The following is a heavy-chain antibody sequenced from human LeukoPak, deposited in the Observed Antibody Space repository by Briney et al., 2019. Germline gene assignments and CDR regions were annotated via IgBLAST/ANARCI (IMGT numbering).Heavy chain of an antibody. CDR3: AREGPRITIFGVVRTRKNHWFDP. D-gene: IGHD3-3*01. CDR1: GYTFTSYY. Sequence: ASVKVSCKASGYTFTSYYMHWVRQAPGQGLEWMGIINPSGGSTSYAQKFQGRVTMTRDTSTSTVYMELSSLRSEDTAVYYCAREGPRITIFGVVRTRKNHWFDPWGQGTLVTVSS. CDR2: INPSGGST. J-gene: IGHJ5*02. V-gene: IGHV1-46*01.